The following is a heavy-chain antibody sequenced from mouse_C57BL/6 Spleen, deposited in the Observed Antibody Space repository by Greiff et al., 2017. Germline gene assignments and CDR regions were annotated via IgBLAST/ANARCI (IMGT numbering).Heavy chain of an antibody. CDR3: ARWRSNWEPFDY. CDR2: INPNNGGT. CDR1: GYTFTDYY. D-gene: IGHD4-1*01. Sequence: EVQLQQSGPELVKPGASVKISCKASGYTFTDYYMNWVKQSHGKSLEWIGDINPNNGGTSYNQKFKGKATLTVDKSSSTAYMELRSLTSEDSAVYYCARWRSNWEPFDYWGQGTTLTVSS. J-gene: IGHJ2*01. V-gene: IGHV1-26*01.